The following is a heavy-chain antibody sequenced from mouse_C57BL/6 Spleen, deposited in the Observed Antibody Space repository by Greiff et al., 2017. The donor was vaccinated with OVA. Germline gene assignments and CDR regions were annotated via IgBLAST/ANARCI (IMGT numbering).Heavy chain of an antibody. D-gene: IGHD1-1*01. CDR1: GYTFTDYY. Sequence: QVHVKQSGAELVRPGASVKLSCKASGYTFTDYYINWVKQRPGQGLEWIARIYPGSGNTYYNEKFKGKATLTAEKSSSTAYMQLSSLTSEDSAVYFCARTTVVAPLDYWGQGTTLTVSS. CDR2: IYPGSGNT. J-gene: IGHJ2*01. CDR3: ARTTVVAPLDY. V-gene: IGHV1-76*01.